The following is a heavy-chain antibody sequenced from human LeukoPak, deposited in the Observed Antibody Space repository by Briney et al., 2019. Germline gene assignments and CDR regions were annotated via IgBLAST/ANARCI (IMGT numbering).Heavy chain of an antibody. D-gene: IGHD4-23*01. CDR3: PRSSFTVVTPNWFDP. CDR2: INHSGST. V-gene: IGHV4-34*01. CDR1: GGSFSGYY. J-gene: IGHJ5*02. Sequence: SETLSLTRVVYGGSFSGYYWSWLGPPPGTGLEWIGEINHSGSTNDNPSLTSRVTISVDPPKHQSSLKLSSPPAADTAVQYCPRSSFTVVTPNWFDPWGQRTLVTVSS.